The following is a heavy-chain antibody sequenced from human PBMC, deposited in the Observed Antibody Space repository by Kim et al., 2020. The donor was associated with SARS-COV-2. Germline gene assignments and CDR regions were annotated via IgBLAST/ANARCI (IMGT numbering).Heavy chain of an antibody. CDR3: ARGRVRGYSSSHHPEHYYYYGMDV. CDR1: GGSFSGYY. J-gene: IGHJ6*02. V-gene: IGHV4-34*01. D-gene: IGHD6-13*01. Sequence: SETLSLTCAVYGGSFSGYYWSWIRQPPGKGLEWIGEINHSGSTNYNPSLKSRVTISVDTSKNQFSLKLSSVTAADTAVYYCARGRVRGYSSSHHPEHYYYYGMDVWGQGTTVTVSS. CDR2: INHSGST.